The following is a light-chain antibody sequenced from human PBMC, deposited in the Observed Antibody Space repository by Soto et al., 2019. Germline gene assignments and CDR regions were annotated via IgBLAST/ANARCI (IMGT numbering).Light chain of an antibody. CDR3: ASYTSSSTSVI. V-gene: IGLV2-14*01. Sequence: QSALTQPASVSGSPGQSITISCTGTSSHVGGYKYVSWYQQHPDKAPKLIIFEVSNRPSGISSRFSGSKSGNTASLTISGLQAEDEADYYCASYTSSSTSVIFGRGTKLTVL. CDR1: SSHVGGYKY. CDR2: EVS. J-gene: IGLJ2*01.